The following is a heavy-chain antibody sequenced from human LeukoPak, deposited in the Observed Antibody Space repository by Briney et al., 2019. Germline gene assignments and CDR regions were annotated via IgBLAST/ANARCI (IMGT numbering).Heavy chain of an antibody. CDR3: AKKISGSYSVPFDY. J-gene: IGHJ4*02. V-gene: IGHV3-23*01. CDR2: ISGSGNST. D-gene: IGHD1-26*01. Sequence: GSLRLSCAASGFTFRSYAMSWVRQAPGKGLEWVSAISGSGNSTYYADSVKGRFTISRDNSKNTLYLQMNSLRAEDTAIYYCAKKISGSYSVPFDYWGQGTLVTVSS. CDR1: GFTFRSYA.